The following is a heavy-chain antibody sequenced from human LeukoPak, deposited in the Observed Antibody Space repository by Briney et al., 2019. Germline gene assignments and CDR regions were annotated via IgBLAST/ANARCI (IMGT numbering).Heavy chain of an antibody. CDR1: GGTFSSYA. Sequence: GASVKVSCKASGGTFSSYAISWVRQAPGQGLEWMGRIIPILGIANYAQKFQGRVTITADKSTSTAYMELSSLRSEDTAVYYCARDQHGSYFPDYWGQGTLVTVSS. J-gene: IGHJ4*02. D-gene: IGHD1-26*01. CDR2: IIPILGIA. CDR3: ARDQHGSYFPDY. V-gene: IGHV1-69*04.